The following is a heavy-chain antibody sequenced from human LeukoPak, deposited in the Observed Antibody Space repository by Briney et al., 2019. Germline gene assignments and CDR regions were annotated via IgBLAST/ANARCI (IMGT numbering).Heavy chain of an antibody. CDR1: GFTFSSYY. CDR2: IKQDGSEK. V-gene: IGHV3-7*03. Sequence: GGSLRLSCAASGFTFSSYYMSWVRQAPGKGLEWVANIKQDGSEKYYVDSVKGRFTISRDNSKNTLYLQMNSLRAEDTAVYYCARGSSWTYFDYWGQGTLVTVSS. CDR3: ARGSSWTYFDY. D-gene: IGHD6-13*01. J-gene: IGHJ4*02.